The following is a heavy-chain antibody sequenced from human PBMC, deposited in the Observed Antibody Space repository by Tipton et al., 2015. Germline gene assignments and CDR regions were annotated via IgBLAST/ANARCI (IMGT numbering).Heavy chain of an antibody. CDR3: AREGWNSDSSGYDY. CDR2: IHHGGAT. D-gene: IGHD3-22*01. V-gene: IGHV4-4*02. CDR1: GDSISSSSW. J-gene: IGHJ4*02. Sequence: TLSLTCTVSGDSISSSSWWTWVRQPPGKGLEWIGEIHHGGATNYNPSLKSRVTMSVDTAKNQFSLQLSSVTAADTAVYYCAREGWNSDSSGYDYWGQETLVTVSS.